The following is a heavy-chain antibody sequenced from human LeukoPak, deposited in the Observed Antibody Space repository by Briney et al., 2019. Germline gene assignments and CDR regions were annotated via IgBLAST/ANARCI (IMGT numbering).Heavy chain of an antibody. CDR1: GYSISSGYY. J-gene: IGHJ4*02. CDR2: VHHSGST. Sequence: PSETLSLTCTVSGYSISSGYYWGWIRQPPGKGLEWIGSVHHSGSTYYNPSLKSRVTISVDTSKNQFSLKLSSVTAADTAVYYCAKIADQYYFDYWGQGTLVTVSS. D-gene: IGHD2-15*01. V-gene: IGHV4-38-2*02. CDR3: AKIADQYYFDY.